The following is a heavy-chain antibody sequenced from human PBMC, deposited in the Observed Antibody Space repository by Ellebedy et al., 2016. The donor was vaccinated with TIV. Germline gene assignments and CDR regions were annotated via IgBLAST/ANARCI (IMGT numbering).Heavy chain of an antibody. Sequence: GESLKISCAASGFTFSTYPMNWVRQAPGKGLEWVSIISANGGTTYYADSVKGRFTISRDNSKNMLFLQMNSLRAEDTALYYCAKGRKLIRSSSLDYWGQGTLVTVSS. CDR2: ISANGGTT. J-gene: IGHJ4*02. CDR3: AKGRKLIRSSSLDY. CDR1: GFTFSTYP. D-gene: IGHD3-22*01. V-gene: IGHV3-23*01.